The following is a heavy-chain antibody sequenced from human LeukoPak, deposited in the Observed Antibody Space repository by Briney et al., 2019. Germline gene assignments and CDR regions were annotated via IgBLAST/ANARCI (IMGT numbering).Heavy chain of an antibody. Sequence: ASVNVSFKASVYTLTDYYMHWVRQAPGQGLEWMEWINPNSGGTNYAQKVQGRVTMTRDTFISTAYMELSRLRSDDTAVYYCARVIMTMVRADAFDIWGQGTMVTVSS. CDR2: INPNSGGT. V-gene: IGHV1-2*02. J-gene: IGHJ3*02. D-gene: IGHD3-10*01. CDR1: VYTLTDYY. CDR3: ARVIMTMVRADAFDI.